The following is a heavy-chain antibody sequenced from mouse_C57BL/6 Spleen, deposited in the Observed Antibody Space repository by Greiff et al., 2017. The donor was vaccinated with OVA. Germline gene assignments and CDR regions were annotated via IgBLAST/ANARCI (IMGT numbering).Heavy chain of an antibody. CDR1: GFTFSDYY. J-gene: IGHJ4*01. Sequence: EVKVEESGGGLVQPGGSLKLSCAASGFTFSDYYMYWVRQTPEKRLEWLAYLSNGGGSTYYPDTVKGRFTITRDNAKNTLYLQMSRLKSEDTAVYYGARQYGNYGARDYWGKGTSVTVSS. CDR3: ARQYGNYGARDY. V-gene: IGHV5-12*01. D-gene: IGHD2-1*01. CDR2: LSNGGGST.